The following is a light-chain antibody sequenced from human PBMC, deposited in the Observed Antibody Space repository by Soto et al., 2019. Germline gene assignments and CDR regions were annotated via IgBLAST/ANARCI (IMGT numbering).Light chain of an antibody. V-gene: IGKV3-15*01. J-gene: IGKJ2*01. CDR1: QSVSSS. CDR2: AAS. CDR3: LQHKSWPFT. Sequence: EIVMTQSPATLSVSPGERATLSCRASQSVSSSLAWFQQKPGQAPRLLIYAASARATGIAARLSGSGSGTEVTLTISSLQCEDFAVYYCLQHKSWPFTFGQGTKLEIK.